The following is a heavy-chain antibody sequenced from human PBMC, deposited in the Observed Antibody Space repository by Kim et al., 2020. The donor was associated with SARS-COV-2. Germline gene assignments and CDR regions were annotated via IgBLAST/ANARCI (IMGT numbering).Heavy chain of an antibody. Sequence: SETLSLTCTVSGGSISSYYWSWIRQPPGKGLEWIGYIYYSGSTNYNPSLKSRVTISVDTSKNQFSLKLSYVPAADTAGYYCARARGFGVVGHYYYYYGM. V-gene: IGHV4-59*01. CDR2: IYYSGST. CDR3: ARARGFGVVGHYYYYYGM. J-gene: IGHJ6*01. CDR1: GGSISSYY. D-gene: IGHD3-3*01.